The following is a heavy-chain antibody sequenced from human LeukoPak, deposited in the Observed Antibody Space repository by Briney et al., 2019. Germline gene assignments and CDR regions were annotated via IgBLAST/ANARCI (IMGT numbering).Heavy chain of an antibody. Sequence: GRSLRLSCAASGFTFSSYEMNWVRQAPGKGLEWVSYISSSGSSIYYADSVKGRFTISRDNAKNSPYLQMNSLGAEDTAVYYCATNGDYYDSSGYFDAFDIWGQGTMVTVSS. CDR3: ATNGDYYDSSGYFDAFDI. CDR1: GFTFSSYE. CDR2: ISSSGSSI. V-gene: IGHV3-48*03. D-gene: IGHD3-22*01. J-gene: IGHJ3*02.